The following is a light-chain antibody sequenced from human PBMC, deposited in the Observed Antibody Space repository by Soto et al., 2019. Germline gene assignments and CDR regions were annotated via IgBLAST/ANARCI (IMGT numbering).Light chain of an antibody. V-gene: IGLV2-14*01. J-gene: IGLJ3*02. CDR2: EVS. CDR3: SSYTSSSSWV. Sequence: QSALTQPASVSASPGQSITISCTGTSSDVGGYNYVSWYQQHPGKAPKLMIYEVSNRPSGVSNRFSGSKSGNTASLTISGLQAEAEADYYCSSYTSSSSWVFGGGTKLTVL. CDR1: SSDVGGYNY.